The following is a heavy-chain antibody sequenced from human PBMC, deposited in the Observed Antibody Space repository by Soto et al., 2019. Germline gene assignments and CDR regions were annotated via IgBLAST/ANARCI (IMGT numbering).Heavy chain of an antibody. V-gene: IGHV1-46*01. J-gene: IGHJ6*03. CDR2: INPSGGST. Sequence: GASVKVSCKASGYTFTSYYMHWVRQAPGQGLEWMGIINPSGGSTSYAQKFQGRVTMTRDTSTSTAYMELSSLRSEDTAVYYCARDSSYGSGSFYYMDVWGKGTTVTVSS. D-gene: IGHD3-10*01. CDR3: ARDSSYGSGSFYYMDV. CDR1: GYTFTSYY.